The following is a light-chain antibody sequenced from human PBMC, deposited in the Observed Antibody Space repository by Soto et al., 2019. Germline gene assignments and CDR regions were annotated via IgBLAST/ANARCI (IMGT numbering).Light chain of an antibody. Sequence: QSVLTQPPSVSGAPGQRVTISCTGSSSNIGAGYDVHWYQQLPGTAPKLLIYGNNNRPSGVPDRISGSKSGTSASLAITGLQAEDEAEYYCQSYGSSLSGVVFGGGTKLTVL. CDR2: GNN. CDR3: QSYGSSLSGVV. CDR1: SSNIGAGYD. V-gene: IGLV1-40*01. J-gene: IGLJ2*01.